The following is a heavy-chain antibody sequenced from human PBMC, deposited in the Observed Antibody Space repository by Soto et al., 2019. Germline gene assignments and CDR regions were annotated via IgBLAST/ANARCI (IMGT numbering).Heavy chain of an antibody. Sequence: ASVKVSCKDSGYTFSSYGISWVRQAPGQGLEWMGWISAYNGNTNYAQKLQGRVTMTTDTSTSTAYMELRSLRSDDTAVYYCARLYGSGKERTYYFDYWGQGTLVTVSS. V-gene: IGHV1-18*01. CDR2: ISAYNGNT. CDR1: GYTFSSYG. D-gene: IGHD3-10*01. J-gene: IGHJ4*02. CDR3: ARLYGSGKERTYYFDY.